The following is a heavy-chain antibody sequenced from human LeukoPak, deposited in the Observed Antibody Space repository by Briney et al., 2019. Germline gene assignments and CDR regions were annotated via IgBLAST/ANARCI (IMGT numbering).Heavy chain of an antibody. CDR2: INHSGST. D-gene: IGHD3-22*01. CDR3: ARGYLAYYDSSGYVPYYFDY. CDR1: GGSFSGYY. J-gene: IGHJ4*02. V-gene: IGHV4-34*01. Sequence: SETLSLTCAVYGGSFSGYYRSWIRQPPGKGLEWLGEINHSGSTNYNPSLKSRVTISVDTSKNQFSLKLSSVTAADTAVYYCARGYLAYYDSSGYVPYYFDYWGQGTLVTVSS.